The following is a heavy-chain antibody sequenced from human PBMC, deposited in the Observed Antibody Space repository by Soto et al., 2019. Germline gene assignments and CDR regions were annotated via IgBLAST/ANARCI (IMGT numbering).Heavy chain of an antibody. V-gene: IGHV1-24*01. CDR2: FDLENGET. Sequence: ASVKVSCKVSGYTLTGLSIHWVRQAPGEGLELMGGFDLENGETIYAQRFQGRVTMTEESFADTPDMELSSLRSEDTAGYYCAIEVRRSNQLDHWGQGTMGAVS. CDR3: AIEVRRSNQLDH. CDR1: GYTLTGLS. J-gene: IGHJ4*02. D-gene: IGHD3-10*01.